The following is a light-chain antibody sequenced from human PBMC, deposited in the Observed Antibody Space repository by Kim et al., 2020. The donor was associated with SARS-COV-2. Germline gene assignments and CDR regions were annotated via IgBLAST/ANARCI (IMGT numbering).Light chain of an antibody. CDR3: QAWDSSTAEV. J-gene: IGLJ3*02. CDR1: KLGDKY. V-gene: IGLV3-1*01. Sequence: VSPGQTASITCSGDKLGDKYASWYQQKPGQSPVLVIYQDSKRPSGIPERFSGSNSGNTATLTISGTQAMDEADYYCQAWDSSTAEVFGGGTQLTVL. CDR2: QDS.